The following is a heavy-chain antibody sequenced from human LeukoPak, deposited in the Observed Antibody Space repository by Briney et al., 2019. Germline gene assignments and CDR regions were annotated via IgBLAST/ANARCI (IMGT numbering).Heavy chain of an antibody. V-gene: IGHV3-23*01. J-gene: IGHJ4*02. Sequence: GGSLRLSCAASGLTFSNFLMTWVRQAPGKGAEGVSAISGSGGDTYYADSVTGRFTIYRDNSKNTLYLQMNSLRAEDTAVYYCAKKGATTGDFDYWGQGTLVTVSS. D-gene: IGHD1-26*01. CDR1: GLTFSNFL. CDR3: AKKGATTGDFDY. CDR2: ISGSGGDT.